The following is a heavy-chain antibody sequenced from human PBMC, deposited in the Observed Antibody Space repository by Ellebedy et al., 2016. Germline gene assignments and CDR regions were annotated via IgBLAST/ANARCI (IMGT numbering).Heavy chain of an antibody. CDR3: AKWNGGWYAFEV. Sequence: SETLSLSCNVSGGSVSSDYWNWIRRPPGKGLEWIGYVFHTGTTNYNPSLKSRVTMSVDTSKSQFSLRLTSVTAADTAVYYCAKWNGGWYAFEVWGQGTMVTVSS. J-gene: IGHJ3*01. V-gene: IGHV4-59*02. CDR2: VFHTGTT. CDR1: GGSVSSDY. D-gene: IGHD6-19*01.